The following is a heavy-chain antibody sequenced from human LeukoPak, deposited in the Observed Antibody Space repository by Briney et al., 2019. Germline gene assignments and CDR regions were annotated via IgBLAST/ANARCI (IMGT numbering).Heavy chain of an antibody. J-gene: IGHJ4*02. CDR3: ARPRGCGTSRCNNFDY. Sequence: HAGGSLRLSCAASGFSFGGFSMSWVRQAPGKGLQWVATMKEYGSDIFYVDSVKGRFTISRDNAKNSLYLQMNSLRDEDTGVYYCARPRGCGTSRCNNFDYWGQGTLVTVSS. CDR2: MKEYGSDI. CDR1: GFSFGGFS. D-gene: IGHD2-21*01. V-gene: IGHV3-7*01.